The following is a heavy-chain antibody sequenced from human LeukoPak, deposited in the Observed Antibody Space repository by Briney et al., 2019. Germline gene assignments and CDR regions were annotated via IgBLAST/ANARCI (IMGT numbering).Heavy chain of an antibody. CDR3: ARDVTAAAGMVNY. J-gene: IGHJ4*02. Sequence: PGGSLRLSCAASGFTFSSYSMNWVRQAPGKGLEWVSAISASGGSTYYADSVKGRFTISRDNSKNSLYLQMNSLRAEDTAVYYCARDVTAAAGMVNYWGQGTLVTVSS. D-gene: IGHD6-13*01. CDR1: GFTFSSYS. V-gene: IGHV3-21*01. CDR2: ISASGGST.